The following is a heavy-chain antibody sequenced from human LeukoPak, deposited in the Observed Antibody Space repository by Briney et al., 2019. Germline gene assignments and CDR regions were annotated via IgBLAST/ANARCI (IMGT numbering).Heavy chain of an antibody. CDR3: ARGPGYSGSYFDY. CDR2: IYYSGST. J-gene: IGHJ4*02. D-gene: IGHD1-26*01. V-gene: IGHV4-59*01. CDR1: GGSISSYY. Sequence: PSETLSLTCTVSGGSISSYYWSWIRQPPGKGLEWIGYIYYSGSTNYNPSLKGRVTISVDTSKNQFSLKLSSVTAADTAVYYCARGPGYSGSYFDYWGQGTLVTVSS.